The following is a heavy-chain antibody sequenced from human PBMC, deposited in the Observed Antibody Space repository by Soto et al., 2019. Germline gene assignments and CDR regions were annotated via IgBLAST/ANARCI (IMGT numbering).Heavy chain of an antibody. CDR2: IYYSGST. J-gene: IGHJ5*02. CDR3: AREYSSGWYNWFDP. Sequence: SETLSLTCTVSGGSVSSGSYYWSWIRQPPGKGLEWIGYIYYSGSTNYNPSLKSRVTMSVDTSKNQFSLKLSSVTAADTAVYYCAREYSSGWYNWFDPWGQGTLVTVSS. V-gene: IGHV4-61*01. CDR1: GGSVSSGSYY. D-gene: IGHD6-19*01.